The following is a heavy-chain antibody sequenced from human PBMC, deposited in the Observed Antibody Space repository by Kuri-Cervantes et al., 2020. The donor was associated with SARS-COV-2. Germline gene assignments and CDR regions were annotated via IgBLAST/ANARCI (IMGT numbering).Heavy chain of an antibody. CDR2: ISGSGDNT. J-gene: IGHJ4*02. CDR3: AQDVSQLGRACRY. CDR1: GFSFSSYA. Sequence: GESLKISCAASGFSFSSYAMSWVRQAPGKGVEWVSAISGSGDNTYYADSVKGRFTISRDNSQNTVYLQMNSLRGEDTALYYCAQDVSQLGRACRYWGQGTLVTVSS. D-gene: IGHD6-6*01. V-gene: IGHV3-23*01.